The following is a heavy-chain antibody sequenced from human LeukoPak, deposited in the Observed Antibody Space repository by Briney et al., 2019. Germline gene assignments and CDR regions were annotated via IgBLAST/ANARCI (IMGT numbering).Heavy chain of an antibody. CDR2: IYYSGST. CDR1: GGSVSSGSYY. Sequence: SETLSLTCTVSGGSVSSGSYYWSWIRQPPGTGLEWIGYIYYSGSTNYNPSLKSRVTISVDTSKNQFSLKLSSVTAADTAVYYCAREVIAVAGPPYFDYWGQGTLVTVSS. V-gene: IGHV4-61*01. D-gene: IGHD6-19*01. J-gene: IGHJ4*02. CDR3: AREVIAVAGPPYFDY.